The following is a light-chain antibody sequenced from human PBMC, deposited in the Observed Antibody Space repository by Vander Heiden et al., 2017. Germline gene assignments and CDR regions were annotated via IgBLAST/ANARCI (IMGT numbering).Light chain of an antibody. CDR1: QSVSSSY. CDR2: GAS. CDR3: QQYGSSPWT. V-gene: IGKV3-20*01. Sequence: EIVLTQSPGTLSLSPGERATLSCRASQSVSSSYLAWYQQKPGQAPRLLIYGASRRATGIPDRFSGSGSGTDFTLTLSSLWAEDFAVYYCQQYGSSPWTFGQGTKVEIK. J-gene: IGKJ1*01.